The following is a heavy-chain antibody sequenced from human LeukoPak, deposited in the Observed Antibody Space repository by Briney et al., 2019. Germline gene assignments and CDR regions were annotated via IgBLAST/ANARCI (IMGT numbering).Heavy chain of an antibody. D-gene: IGHD3-22*01. CDR1: GGSLSSGGYY. J-gene: IGHJ4*02. CDR2: IYYSGST. Sequence: SDTLSLTCTVSGGSLSSGGYYWSWIRQHPGKGLEWIGYIYYSGSTYYNPSLKSRVTISVDTSKNQFSLKLSSVTAADTAVYYCACGVVVITEIDYWGQGTLVTVSS. V-gene: IGHV4-31*03. CDR3: ACGVVVITEIDY.